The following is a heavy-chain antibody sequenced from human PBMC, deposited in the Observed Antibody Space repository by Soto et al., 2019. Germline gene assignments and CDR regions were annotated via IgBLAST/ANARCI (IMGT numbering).Heavy chain of an antibody. CDR1: GDSISSPDYY. D-gene: IGHD3-16*01. CDR2: VYYRGSI. CDR3: ARVTFTPNWFDS. V-gene: IGHV4-30-4*01. Sequence: SETLSLTCTVSGDSISSPDYYWSWIRQAPGKGLELIGYVYYRGSIYYTPSFESRVSISIDTSKNQFSLRLTSVTAADSAVYFCARVTFTPNWFDSWGQGIQVTVSS. J-gene: IGHJ5*01.